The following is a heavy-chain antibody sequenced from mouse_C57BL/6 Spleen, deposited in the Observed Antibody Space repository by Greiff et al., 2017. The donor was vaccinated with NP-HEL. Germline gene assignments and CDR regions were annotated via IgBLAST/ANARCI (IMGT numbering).Heavy chain of an antibody. CDR1: GYAFSSYW. Sequence: QVQLKQSGAELVKPGASVKISCKASGYAFSSYWMNWVKQRPGKGLEWIGQIYPGDGDTNYNGKFKGKATLTADKSSSTAYMQLSSLTSEDSAVYVCAKSYYYGSSYWYFDVWGTGTTVTVSS. CDR3: AKSYYYGSSYWYFDV. J-gene: IGHJ1*03. V-gene: IGHV1-80*01. D-gene: IGHD1-1*01. CDR2: IYPGDGDT.